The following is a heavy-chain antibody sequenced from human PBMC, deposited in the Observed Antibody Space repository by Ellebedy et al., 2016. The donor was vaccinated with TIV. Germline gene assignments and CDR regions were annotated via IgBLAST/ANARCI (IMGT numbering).Heavy chain of an antibody. D-gene: IGHD6-13*01. V-gene: IGHV1-18*01. CDR3: ARAGIAAAPDGNYFDY. Sequence: ASVKVSCXASHYTFTSYGISWVRQAPGQGLEWMGWISPYNGDTNYAQRLQGRVTMTRDTSTSTVYMELSSLRSEDTAVYYCARAGIAAAPDGNYFDYWGQGTLVTVSS. CDR2: ISPYNGDT. J-gene: IGHJ4*02. CDR1: HYTFTSYG.